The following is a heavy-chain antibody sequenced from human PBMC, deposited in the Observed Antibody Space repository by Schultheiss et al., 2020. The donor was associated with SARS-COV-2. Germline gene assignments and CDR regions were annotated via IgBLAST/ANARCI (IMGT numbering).Heavy chain of an antibody. J-gene: IGHJ4*02. CDR2: ISSSSSYI. D-gene: IGHD2-15*01. CDR1: GFTFSSCS. CDR3: AKDDCSGGTCYPDY. V-gene: IGHV3-21*04. Sequence: VGSLRLSCAASGFTFSSCSMNWVRQAPGKGLEWVSSISSSSSYIYYADSVKGRFTISRDNAKNSLYLQMNSLRAEDTAVYYCAKDDCSGGTCYPDYWGQGTLVTVSS.